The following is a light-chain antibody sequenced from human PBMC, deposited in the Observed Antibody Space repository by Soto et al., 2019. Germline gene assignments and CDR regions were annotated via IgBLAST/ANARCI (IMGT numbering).Light chain of an antibody. V-gene: IGLV2-14*01. CDR1: SSDVGGYNY. CDR3: SSYTGTSTHYV. J-gene: IGLJ1*01. Sequence: QSALTQPASVSGSPGQSITISCTGTSSDVGGYNYVSWYQQHPGKVPKLLIYGVSNRPSGVSDRFSGSKSGNTASLTISGLQAEDEADYYCSSYTGTSTHYVFGTGTKLTVL. CDR2: GVS.